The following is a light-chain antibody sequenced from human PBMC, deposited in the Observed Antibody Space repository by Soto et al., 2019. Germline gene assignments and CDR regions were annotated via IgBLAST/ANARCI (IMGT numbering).Light chain of an antibody. V-gene: IGKV4-1*01. J-gene: IGKJ5*01. CDR1: QRVLYSSNNKNY. CDR2: GAS. CDR3: QHYVTSSIT. Sequence: DIVMTQSPDSLAVSLGERATINCKSSQRVLYSSNNKNYLAWYQQKPGQTPRLIIYGASSRATGTPDRISGGGSGTHCTLTISRLEPEDFAVYYCQHYVTSSITFGQGTRLEIK.